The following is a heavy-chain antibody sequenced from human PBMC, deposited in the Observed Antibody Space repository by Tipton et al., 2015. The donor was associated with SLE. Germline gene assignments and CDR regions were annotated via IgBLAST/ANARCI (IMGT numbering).Heavy chain of an antibody. CDR2: IIPIFGTA. J-gene: IGHJ4*02. CDR1: GYTFTSYA. Sequence: QLVQSGAEVKKPGASVKVSCKASGYTFTSYAISWVRQAPGQGLEWMGGIIPIFGTANYAQKFQGRVTITTDESTSTAYMELSSLRSEDTAVYYCARDEYSSSWYGGFDYWGQGTLVTVSS. CDR3: ARDEYSSSWYGGFDY. D-gene: IGHD6-13*01. V-gene: IGHV1-69*05.